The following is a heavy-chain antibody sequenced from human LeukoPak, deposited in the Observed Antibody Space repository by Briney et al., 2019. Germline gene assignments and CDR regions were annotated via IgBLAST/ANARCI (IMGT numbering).Heavy chain of an antibody. CDR3: ARRVVGDSGNWFDP. D-gene: IGHD4-17*01. Sequence: PSETLSLTCTVSGGSISNDIYFWRWIRQPPGKGLEWIGSRTYTGRSHDNPSLKGRVTISVDTSKNQFSLSLRSVTAADTAVYYCARRVVGDSGNWFDPWGQGTLVTVSS. J-gene: IGHJ5*02. V-gene: IGHV4-39*01. CDR1: GGSISNDIYF. CDR2: RTYTGRS.